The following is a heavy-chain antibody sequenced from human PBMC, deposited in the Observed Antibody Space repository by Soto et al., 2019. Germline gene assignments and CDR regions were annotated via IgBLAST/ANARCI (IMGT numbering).Heavy chain of an antibody. CDR2: IWYDGSNK. J-gene: IGHJ6*02. V-gene: IGHV3-33*01. CDR3: AREHSSSWYRVGANYYYYGMDV. Sequence: GGSLRLSCAASGFTFSSYGMHWVRQAPGKGLEWVAVIWYDGSNKYYADSVKGRFTISRDNSKNTLYLQMNSLRAEGTAVYYCAREHSSSWYRVGANYYYYGMDVWGQGTTVTVSS. CDR1: GFTFSSYG. D-gene: IGHD6-13*01.